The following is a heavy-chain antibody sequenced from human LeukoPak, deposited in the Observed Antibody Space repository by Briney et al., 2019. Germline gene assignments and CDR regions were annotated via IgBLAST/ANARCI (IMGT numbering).Heavy chain of an antibody. CDR2: IYQSGST. V-gene: IGHV4-30-2*01. D-gene: IGHD3-22*01. CDR3: ARDSYYDNSGEGAFDI. CDR1: GGSISSGGYS. J-gene: IGHJ3*02. Sequence: SQTLSLTCAVSGGSISSGGYSWSWIRQPPGKGLEWIGYIYQSGSTSYNPSLQSRVTISIDRSKNQFSLKLSSVTAADTAVYYCARDSYYDNSGEGAFDIWGQGTMTVSS.